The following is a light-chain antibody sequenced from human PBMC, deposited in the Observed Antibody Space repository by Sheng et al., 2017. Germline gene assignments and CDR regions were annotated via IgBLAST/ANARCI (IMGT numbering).Light chain of an antibody. CDR1: NIGSKS. V-gene: IGLV3-21*02. J-gene: IGLJ2*01. CDR2: DDS. CDR3: QVWDSSSDLVV. Sequence: SYELTQPPSVSVAPGQTARITCGGNNIGSKSVHWYQQRPGQAPVLVVYDDSDRPSGIPERFSGSNSGNTVTLTISRVEAGDEADYYCQVWDSSSDLVVFGGGTNLTVL.